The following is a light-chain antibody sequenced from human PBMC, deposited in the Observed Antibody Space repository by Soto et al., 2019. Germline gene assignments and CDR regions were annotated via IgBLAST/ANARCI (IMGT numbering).Light chain of an antibody. J-gene: IGKJ5*01. V-gene: IGKV3-15*01. CDR2: GAS. CDR1: QGVSSY. Sequence: EIVMTKSPATLSLSPGERVTLSCRASQGVSSYLAWYQQKPCQAPRLLIYGASTRATGIPARFSGSGSVTEFTLTISSLQSEDFAVYYCQQYNNWPSITFGQGTRLEI. CDR3: QQYNNWPSIT.